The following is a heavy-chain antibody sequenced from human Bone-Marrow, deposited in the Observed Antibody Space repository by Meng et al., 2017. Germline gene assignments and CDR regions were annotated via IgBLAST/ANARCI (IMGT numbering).Heavy chain of an antibody. CDR1: GFTFRSYA. J-gene: IGHJ4*02. D-gene: IGHD6-13*01. CDR2: ISYDGSNK. Sequence: GESLKISCAGSGFTFRSYAMHWVRQAPGKGLEWVAVISYDGSNKYYADSVKGRFTISRDNSKNTLYLQMNSLGAEDTAVYYCARDLSIAAAGTVGNWGQGTLVTVSS. V-gene: IGHV3-30*04. CDR3: ARDLSIAAAGTVGN.